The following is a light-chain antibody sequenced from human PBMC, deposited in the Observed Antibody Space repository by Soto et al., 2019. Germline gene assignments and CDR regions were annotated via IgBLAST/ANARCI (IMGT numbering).Light chain of an antibody. CDR1: QSVSSSY. Sequence: EIVLTQSPGTLSLSPGERATLSCRASQSVSSSYLAWYQQKPGQAPRLLIYGASSRATGIPDRFSGSGSGTDFTLTISRLEPKDFAVYYCQQYGSSPETFVQGTKVEIK. V-gene: IGKV3-20*01. CDR2: GAS. CDR3: QQYGSSPET. J-gene: IGKJ1*01.